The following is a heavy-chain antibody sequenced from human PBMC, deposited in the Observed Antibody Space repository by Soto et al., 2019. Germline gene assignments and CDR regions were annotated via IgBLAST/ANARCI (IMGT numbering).Heavy chain of an antibody. V-gene: IGHV4-34*02. CDR3: ATRITVFGLLIPPFDP. CDR1: GGSVNGYY. Sequence: QVHLQQWGAGLLKPSETLSLTCAVYGGSVNGYYWNWIRQPPGKGLEWIGAINHTGRTHYNPSLKSRVTMSVDTSTNQFSLRLCSVTAADTAIYYCATRITVFGLLIPPFDPWGQGTQVTVSS. CDR2: INHTGRT. J-gene: IGHJ5*02. D-gene: IGHD3-3*01.